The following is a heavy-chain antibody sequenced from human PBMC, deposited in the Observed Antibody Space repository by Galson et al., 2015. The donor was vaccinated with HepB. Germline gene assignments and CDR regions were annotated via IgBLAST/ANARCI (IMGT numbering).Heavy chain of an antibody. J-gene: IGHJ4*02. CDR3: ARADDSSGPD. CDR1: GGSISSGGYY. Sequence: TLSLTCTVSGGSISSGGYYWSWIRQHPGKGLEWIGYIYYSGSTFYNPSLMSRTFISLDTSKNQVYLQLSSVTAADTALYYCARADDSSGPDWGQGTLVTVSS. CDR2: IYYSGST. D-gene: IGHD3-22*01. V-gene: IGHV4-31*03.